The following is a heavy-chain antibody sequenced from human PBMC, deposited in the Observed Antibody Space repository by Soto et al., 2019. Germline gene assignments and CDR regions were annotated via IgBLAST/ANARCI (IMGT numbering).Heavy chain of an antibody. J-gene: IGHJ4*02. V-gene: IGHV3-7*03. CDR2: IKQDGSEK. CDR1: GFTFTSYW. Sequence: EVQLLESGGGLVQPGGSLRLSCAASGFTFTSYWMSWVRQAPGKGLEWVANIKQDGSEKSYVDSVKGRFTVSRDNIKNSLYLQMNTLRADDTAVYYCVRGYNWNYGVKFYYDYWGQGTLVTVSS. D-gene: IGHD1-7*01. CDR3: VRGYNWNYGVKFYYDY.